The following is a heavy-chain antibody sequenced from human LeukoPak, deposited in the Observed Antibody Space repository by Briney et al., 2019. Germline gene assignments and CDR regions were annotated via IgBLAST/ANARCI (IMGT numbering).Heavy chain of an antibody. Sequence: WSLRLSCATSGFTFNNNAMSWVRQTPEKRLEWVSAINGGGDATEYADSVKGRFTISRDNSKNTLYLQMNSLRPEDTAVYYCARCTASCYANAFDVWGQGTLLTVSS. CDR2: INGGGDAT. J-gene: IGHJ3*01. V-gene: IGHV3-23*01. CDR1: GFTFNNNA. CDR3: ARCTASCYANAFDV. D-gene: IGHD2-2*01.